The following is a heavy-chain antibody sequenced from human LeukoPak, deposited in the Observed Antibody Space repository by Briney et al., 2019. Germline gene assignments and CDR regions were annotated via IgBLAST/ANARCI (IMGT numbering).Heavy chain of an antibody. CDR2: ISSSSSYI. Sequence: GGSLRLSCAASGFTFSSYSMNWVRQAPGKGLEWVSSISSSSSYIYYADSVKGRFTISRDNAKNSLYLQMNSLRAEDTAVYYCARDTPYTAMVTRAFDIWGQGTMVTVSS. CDR1: GFTFSSYS. J-gene: IGHJ3*02. D-gene: IGHD5-18*01. V-gene: IGHV3-21*01. CDR3: ARDTPYTAMVTRAFDI.